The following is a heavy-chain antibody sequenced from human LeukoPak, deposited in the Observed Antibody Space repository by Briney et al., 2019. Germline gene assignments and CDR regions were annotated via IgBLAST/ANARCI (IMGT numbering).Heavy chain of an antibody. J-gene: IGHJ4*02. V-gene: IGHV4-34*01. CDR1: GGSISSYY. CDR3: AARNKNYFDY. CDR2: INHSGST. D-gene: IGHD1/OR15-1a*01. Sequence: PSETLSLTCTVSGGSISSYYWSWIRQPPGKGLEWLGEINHSGSTNYNPSLKSRVTISVDTSKNQFSLKLSSVTAADTAVYYCAARNKNYFDYWGQGTLVTVSS.